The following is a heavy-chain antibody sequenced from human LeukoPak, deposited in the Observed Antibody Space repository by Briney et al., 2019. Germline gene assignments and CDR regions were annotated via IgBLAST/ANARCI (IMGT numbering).Heavy chain of an antibody. J-gene: IGHJ4*02. Sequence: GESLKISCKASGYSFTSYWIGWVRQMPGKGLEWMGVIYPGDSDTRYSPSFQGQVTISADKSISTAYLQWSSLKASDTAMYFCARPHTLDRTTKYYFDCWGQGTLVTVSS. D-gene: IGHD4-17*01. CDR2: IYPGDSDT. CDR3: ARPHTLDRTTKYYFDC. V-gene: IGHV5-51*01. CDR1: GYSFTSYW.